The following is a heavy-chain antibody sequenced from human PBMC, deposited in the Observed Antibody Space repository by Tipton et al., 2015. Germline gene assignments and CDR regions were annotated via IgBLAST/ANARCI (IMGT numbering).Heavy chain of an antibody. CDR1: GGSVSRGNYY. J-gene: IGHJ4*02. CDR2: ISHSGKT. Sequence: TLSLTCTVSGGSVSRGNYYWSWIRQPPGKGLEWIGAISHSGKTYSNPSLKSRVTISADTSKNQFSLRLTSVTAADTAVYYCACQDYDSLTRDYQTVDYWGQGTLVTVSS. V-gene: IGHV4-39*07. D-gene: IGHD3-9*01. CDR3: ACQDYDSLTRDYQTVDY.